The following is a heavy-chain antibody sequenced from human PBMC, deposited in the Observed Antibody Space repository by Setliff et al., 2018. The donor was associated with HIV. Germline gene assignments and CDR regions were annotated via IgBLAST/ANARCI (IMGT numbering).Heavy chain of an antibody. D-gene: IGHD4-17*01. Sequence: PGGSLRLSCAASGFTFSSFSMHWVRQAPGKGLEWVSYITSSGNTMDYADSVKGRFTISRDNAKNTLHLQMSGLRVDDTAVYFCARGRSVGDYAGWSALDMWGPGTMVTVSS. V-gene: IGHV3-48*04. CDR1: GFTFSSFS. J-gene: IGHJ3*02. CDR3: ARGRSVGDYAGWSALDM. CDR2: ITSSGNTM.